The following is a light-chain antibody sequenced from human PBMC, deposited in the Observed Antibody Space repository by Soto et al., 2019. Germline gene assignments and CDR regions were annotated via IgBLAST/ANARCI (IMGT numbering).Light chain of an antibody. CDR2: GAS. V-gene: IGKV3-20*01. J-gene: IGKJ5*01. CDR1: QSVSSSY. CDR3: QQYVISVT. Sequence: IVLTQSPGTLSLSPGERATLSCRASQSVSSSYLAWYQQKPGQAPRLLIYGASNRATGIPERFSGSGSGTDFTLTIGRLEPQDSAMYYCQQYVISVTFGQGTRLEIK.